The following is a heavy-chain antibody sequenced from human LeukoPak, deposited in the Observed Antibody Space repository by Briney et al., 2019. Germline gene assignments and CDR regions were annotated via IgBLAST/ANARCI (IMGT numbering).Heavy chain of an antibody. CDR2: ISSSGSTI. V-gene: IGHV3-11*01. D-gene: IGHD3-9*01. Sequence: PGGSLRLSCAASGFPFSDYYMSWIRQAPGKGLEWVSYISSSGSTIYYADSVKGRSTITRDNAKNSLYLKMYSLRAEETAVYYCARDRSRSDILTGYYLFDSWGQGTLVTVSS. J-gene: IGHJ4*02. CDR1: GFPFSDYY. CDR3: ARDRSRSDILTGYYLFDS.